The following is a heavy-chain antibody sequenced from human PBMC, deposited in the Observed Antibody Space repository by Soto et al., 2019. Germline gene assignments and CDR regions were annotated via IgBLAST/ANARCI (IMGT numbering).Heavy chain of an antibody. CDR2: IYYTGST. V-gene: IGHV4-30-4*01. Sequence: PSLTWSFSGACINNDEYYMTWIRLPPGEGLEWIGHIYYTGSTSYNPSLKNRVTISLDTSRNQFSLKVNSVSAADTAVYYWARDRRNSPDFFDFWGQGTLVTGSS. CDR3: ARDRRNSPDFFDF. J-gene: IGHJ4*02. D-gene: IGHD1-1*01. CDR1: GACINNDEYY.